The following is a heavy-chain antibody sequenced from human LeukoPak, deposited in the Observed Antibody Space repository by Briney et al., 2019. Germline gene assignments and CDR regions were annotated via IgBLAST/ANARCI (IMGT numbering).Heavy chain of an antibody. Sequence: ASVKVSCKASGYTFTGYYIHWVRQAPGQGLEWMGWINPNSGGTIYAQKFQGRVTITTDTSTSTAYMELRSLRSDDTAVNYCGGNLRTGFDYWGQGTMVTVSS. CDR1: GYTFTGYY. CDR2: INPNSGGT. V-gene: IGHV1-2*02. J-gene: IGHJ3*01. D-gene: IGHD1-14*01. CDR3: GGNLRTGFDY.